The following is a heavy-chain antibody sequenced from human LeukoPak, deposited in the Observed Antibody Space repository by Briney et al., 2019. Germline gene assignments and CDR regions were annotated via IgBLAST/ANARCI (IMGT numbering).Heavy chain of an antibody. CDR2: ISGGST. J-gene: IGHJ4*02. D-gene: IGHD3-10*01. V-gene: IGHV3-38-3*01. CDR1: GFTVSSNE. Sequence: PGGSLRLSCAASGFTVSSNEMSWVRQAPGKGLEWVSSISGGSTYYADSRKGRFTISRDNSKNTLYLQMNSLRAEDTAVYYCAKADGFTMVDPFDYWGQGTLVTVSS. CDR3: AKADGFTMVDPFDY.